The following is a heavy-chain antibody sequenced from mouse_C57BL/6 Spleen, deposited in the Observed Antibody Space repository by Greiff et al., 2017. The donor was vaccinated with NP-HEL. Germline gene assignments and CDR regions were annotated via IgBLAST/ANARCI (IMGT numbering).Heavy chain of an antibody. D-gene: IGHD2-4*01. Sequence: QVQLQQPGAELVKPGASVKLSCKASGYTFTSYWMQWVKQRPGQGLEWIGEIDPSDSYTNYNQKFKGKATLTVDTSSSTAYMQLSSLTSEDAAVYDCERKGIYDYDGGLAYWGQGTLVTVSA. CDR2: IDPSDSYT. V-gene: IGHV1-50*01. CDR3: ERKGIYDYDGGLAY. CDR1: GYTFTSYW. J-gene: IGHJ3*01.